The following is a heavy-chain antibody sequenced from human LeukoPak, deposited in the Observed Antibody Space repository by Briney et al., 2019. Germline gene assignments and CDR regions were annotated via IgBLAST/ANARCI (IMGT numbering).Heavy chain of an antibody. D-gene: IGHD6-19*01. CDR2: TYYKSKWYY. V-gene: IGHV6-1*01. CDR1: GDSVSNNNVA. CDR3: TRDPGWLDFDC. Sequence: SQTLSLTCAISGDSVSNNNVAWNWIRQSPSRGLEWLGGTYYKSKWYYDYGVSVKSRITINPDTSKNQFSLHMNSVTPDDTAVYFCTRDPGWLDFDCWGQGTLVTVSS. J-gene: IGHJ4*02.